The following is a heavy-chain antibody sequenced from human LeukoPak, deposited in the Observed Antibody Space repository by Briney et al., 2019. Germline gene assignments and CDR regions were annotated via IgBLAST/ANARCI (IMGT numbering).Heavy chain of an antibody. J-gene: IGHJ4*02. D-gene: IGHD6-19*01. CDR3: AKATNSAVAGYFDY. Sequence: GSLRLSCAASGFTFSSYGMHWVRQAPGKGLEWVAVISYDGSNKYYADSVKGRFTISRDNSKNTLYLQMNSLRAEDTAVYYCAKATNSAVAGYFDYWGQGTLVTVSS. CDR2: ISYDGSNK. CDR1: GFTFSSYG. V-gene: IGHV3-30*18.